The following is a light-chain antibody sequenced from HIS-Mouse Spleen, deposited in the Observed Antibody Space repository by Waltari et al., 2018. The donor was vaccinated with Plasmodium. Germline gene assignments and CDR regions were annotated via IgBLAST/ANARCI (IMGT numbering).Light chain of an antibody. V-gene: IGLV2-11*01. CDR1: SSDAGGYNY. Sequence: QSALTQPRSVSGSPGQSVTISCTGTSSDAGGYNYVSWYQQHPGKAPKLMIYDVSKRPSWVPDRFSGSKSGNTASLTISGLQAEEEADYYCCSYAGSYTWVFGGGTKLTVL. CDR3: CSYAGSYTWV. J-gene: IGLJ3*02. CDR2: DVS.